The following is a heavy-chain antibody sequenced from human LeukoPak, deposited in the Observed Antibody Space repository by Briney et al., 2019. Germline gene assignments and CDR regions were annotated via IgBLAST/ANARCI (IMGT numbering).Heavy chain of an antibody. D-gene: IGHD1-26*01. CDR2: IYTSGST. J-gene: IGHJ6*03. CDR1: GGSISSGNCY. Sequence: SETLSLTCTVSGGSISSGNCYWSWIRQPAGKGLEWIGRIYTSGSTNYNPSFKSRVTISVDTSKNQFSLKVDSVTAANTAVYYCARDHPTPTTGYMDVWGKGTTVTVSS. V-gene: IGHV4-61*02. CDR3: ARDHPTPTTGYMDV.